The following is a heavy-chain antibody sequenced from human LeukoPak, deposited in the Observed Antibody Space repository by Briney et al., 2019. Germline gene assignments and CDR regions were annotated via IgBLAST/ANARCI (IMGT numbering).Heavy chain of an antibody. CDR3: ARYSSGWYEWFDP. CDR2: IIPIFGTA. Sequence: ASVKVSCKASGGTFSSYAISWMRQAPGQGLEWMGGIIPIFGTANYAQKFQGRVTITADESTSTAYMELSSLRSEDTAVYYCARYSSGWYEWFDPWGQGTLVTVSS. CDR1: GGTFSSYA. D-gene: IGHD6-19*01. V-gene: IGHV1-69*13. J-gene: IGHJ5*02.